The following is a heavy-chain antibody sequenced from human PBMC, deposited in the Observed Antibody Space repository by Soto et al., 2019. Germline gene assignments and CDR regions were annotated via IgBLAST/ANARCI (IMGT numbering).Heavy chain of an antibody. J-gene: IGHJ4*02. CDR2: ISAYNGNT. Sequence: AIVKVSFKASCYTFTSYFISGVRQAPGQGLEWMGWISAYNGNTNYAQKLQGRVTMTTDTSTSTAYMELRSLRSDDTAVYYCARDPGYGDLDYWGQGTLVTVSS. V-gene: IGHV1-18*01. CDR1: CYTFTSYF. D-gene: IGHD4-17*01. CDR3: ARDPGYGDLDY.